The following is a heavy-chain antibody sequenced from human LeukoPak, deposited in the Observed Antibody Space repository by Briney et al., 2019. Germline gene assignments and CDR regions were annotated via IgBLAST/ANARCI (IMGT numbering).Heavy chain of an antibody. D-gene: IGHD2-2*01. CDR3: ARQLPSAQGDAFDI. J-gene: IGHJ3*02. CDR2: IYHSGST. CDR1: GYSISSGYY. V-gene: IGHV4-38-2*01. Sequence: SETLSLTCAVSGYSISSGYYWGWIRQPPGKGLEWIGSIYHSGSTYYNPSLKSRVTISVDTSKNQFSLKLSSVTAADTALYYCARQLPSAQGDAFDIWGQGTRVTVSS.